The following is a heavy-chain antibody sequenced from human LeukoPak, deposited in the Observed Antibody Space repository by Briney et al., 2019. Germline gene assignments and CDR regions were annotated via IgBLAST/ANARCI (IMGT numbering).Heavy chain of an antibody. Sequence: SETLSLTCTASGVSISSDYWSWIRQPPGKGLEWIGYIYYSGSTNYNPSLESRVSMSLDTSKTQFSLNLRSVTAADTAVYYCARYVRNRGTFYLDYWGQGTLVTVSS. D-gene: IGHD1-26*01. CDR1: GVSISSDY. CDR2: IYYSGST. J-gene: IGHJ4*02. CDR3: ARYVRNRGTFYLDY. V-gene: IGHV4-59*01.